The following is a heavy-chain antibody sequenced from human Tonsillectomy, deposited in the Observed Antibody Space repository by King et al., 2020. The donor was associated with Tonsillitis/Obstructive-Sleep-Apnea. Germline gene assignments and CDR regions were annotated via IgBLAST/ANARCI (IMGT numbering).Heavy chain of an antibody. CDR1: GYTFTGYY. Sequence: VQLVQSGPEVKKPGASVKVSCKASGYTFTGYYMHWVRQAPGQGLEWMGWINPNSGGTNYAQQFQGRVTMTRDTSISTAYRELSRLRSDDTAVSYCAREVGSGYYAGSYDGMDVWGQGTTVTVSS. CDR2: INPNSGGT. CDR3: AREVGSGYYAGSYDGMDV. D-gene: IGHD3-3*01. J-gene: IGHJ6*02. V-gene: IGHV1-2*02.